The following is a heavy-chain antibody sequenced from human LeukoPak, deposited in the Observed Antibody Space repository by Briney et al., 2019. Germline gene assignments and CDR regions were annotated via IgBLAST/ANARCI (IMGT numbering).Heavy chain of an antibody. J-gene: IGHJ4*02. V-gene: IGHV3-30-3*01. CDR2: ISYDGSNK. Sequence: GSPRLSCAASGFTFSSYAMHWVRQAPGKGLEWVAVISYDGSNKYYADSVKGRFTISRDNSKNTLYLQMNSLRAEDTAVYYCAREPGYSYGSANDYWGQGTLVTVSS. CDR1: GFTFSSYA. D-gene: IGHD5-18*01. CDR3: AREPGYSYGSANDY.